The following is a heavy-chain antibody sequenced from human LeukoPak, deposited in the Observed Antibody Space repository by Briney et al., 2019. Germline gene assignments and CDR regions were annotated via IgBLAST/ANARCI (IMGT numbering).Heavy chain of an antibody. CDR3: ASRKLGNDY. J-gene: IGHJ4*02. CDR2: IYYSGST. Sequence: EASGTLSLTCTVSGGSISSSSYYWGWIRQPPGKGLEWIGSIYYSGSTYYNPSLKSRVTISVDTSKNQFSLKLSSVTAADTAVYYCASRKLGNDYWGQGALVTVSS. CDR1: GGSISSSSYY. V-gene: IGHV4-39*07. D-gene: IGHD7-27*01.